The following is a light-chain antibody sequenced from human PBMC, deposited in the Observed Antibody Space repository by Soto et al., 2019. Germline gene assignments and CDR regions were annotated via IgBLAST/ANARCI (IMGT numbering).Light chain of an antibody. Sequence: IQLTQSPSSLSASVGDRVTITCRASQGISSYLAWYQQKPGKAPKLLIYAASTLQSGVPSRFSGSGSGTDFTLTISSLQPDDFATYYCQQYSSYPITFGQGTRLEIK. CDR2: AAS. V-gene: IGKV1-9*01. CDR3: QQYSSYPIT. J-gene: IGKJ5*01. CDR1: QGISSY.